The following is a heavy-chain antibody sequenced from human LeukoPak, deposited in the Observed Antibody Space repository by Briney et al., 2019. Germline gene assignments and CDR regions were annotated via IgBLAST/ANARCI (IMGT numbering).Heavy chain of an antibody. Sequence: SETLSLTCTVSGGSISSYYWSWIRQPPGKGLEWIGYIYNSGSANYNPSLKSRVTISLDTSKNQFTLKLSSVTAADTAVYYCARDVSGATGWFDPWGQGTLVTVSS. D-gene: IGHD1-26*01. V-gene: IGHV4-59*01. CDR3: ARDVSGATGWFDP. CDR1: GGSISSYY. J-gene: IGHJ5*02. CDR2: IYNSGSA.